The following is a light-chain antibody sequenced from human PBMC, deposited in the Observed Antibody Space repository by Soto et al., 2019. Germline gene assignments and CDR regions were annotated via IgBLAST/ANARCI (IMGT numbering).Light chain of an antibody. CDR2: AES. V-gene: IGKV1-39*01. J-gene: IGKJ1*01. CDR3: QQSYVTPWT. Sequence: DIQMTQSPSSLSASVEDRLIITCQASQSICNHFNWYQQKPGKAPKLLLYAESGLHSGVPSRFSGSGSGRDFTLTISSLKHEDYATYYCQQSYVTPWTFGQGTKVDIK. CDR1: QSICNH.